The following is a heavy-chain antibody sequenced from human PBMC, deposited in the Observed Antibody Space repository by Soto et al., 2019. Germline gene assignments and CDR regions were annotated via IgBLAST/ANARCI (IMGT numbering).Heavy chain of an antibody. CDR2: LILILGTA. CDR3: ASGYYDSTGYSIDH. CDR1: GGTFTSYA. D-gene: IGHD3-22*01. J-gene: IGHJ4*02. V-gene: IGHV1-69*13. Sequence: SVKVSCKSSGGTFTSYAFSWVRQAPGQGLEWMGGLILILGTANYAQKFQGRVTITADETTNTVYMEVTGLRSEDTAVYFCASGYYDSTGYSIDHWGQGTEGTVSS.